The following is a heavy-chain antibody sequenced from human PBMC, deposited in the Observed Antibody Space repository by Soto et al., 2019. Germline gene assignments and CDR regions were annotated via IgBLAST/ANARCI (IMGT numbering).Heavy chain of an antibody. D-gene: IGHD6-13*01. J-gene: IGHJ6*03. CDR1: GGSFSGYY. Sequence: LETLSLTCAVYGGSFSGYYWSWIRQPPGKGLEWIGEINHSGSTNYNPSLKSRVTISVDTSKNQFSLKLSSVTAADTAVYYCAREGIAAAGTGPIYYYYMDVWGKGTTVNVS. V-gene: IGHV4-34*01. CDR2: INHSGST. CDR3: AREGIAAAGTGPIYYYYMDV.